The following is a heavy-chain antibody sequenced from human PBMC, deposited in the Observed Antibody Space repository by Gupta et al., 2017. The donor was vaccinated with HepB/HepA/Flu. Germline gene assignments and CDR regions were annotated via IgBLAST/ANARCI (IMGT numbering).Heavy chain of an antibody. D-gene: IGHD3-3*01. J-gene: IGHJ4*02. CDR2: TSYDGTNT. CDR3: TRDKGLSGRSAGDD. V-gene: IGHV3-30*03. Sequence: QVQLVLSWCAFVQPRESLTLSCACSGFTFKSHAMHWVRQAPGKGLEWVAATSYDGTNTLEEDSVRGRFYSSRDNSKNTLYLKMNSLRMGDTAIYYCTRDKGLSGRSAGDDGGQGTLVTVSS. CDR1: GFTFKSHA.